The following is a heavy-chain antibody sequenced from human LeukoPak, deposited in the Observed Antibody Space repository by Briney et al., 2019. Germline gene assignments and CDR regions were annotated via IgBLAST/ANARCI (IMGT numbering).Heavy chain of an antibody. CDR2: IWYDGSNK. Sequence: PGGSLRLSCAASGFTFSSYGMHWVRQAPGKGLEWVAVIWYDGSNKYYADSVKGRFTISRDNSKNTLYLQMNSLRAEDTAVYYCVRVWPKGTIDYWGQGTLVTVSS. V-gene: IGHV3-33*01. J-gene: IGHJ4*02. CDR3: VRVWPKGTIDY. CDR1: GFTFSSYG. D-gene: IGHD2-21*01.